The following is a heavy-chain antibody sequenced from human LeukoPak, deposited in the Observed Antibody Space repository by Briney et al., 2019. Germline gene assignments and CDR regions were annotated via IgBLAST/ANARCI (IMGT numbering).Heavy chain of an antibody. J-gene: IGHJ6*02. CDR2: INSDGSNI. V-gene: IGHV3-74*01. Sequence: GGSLRLSCAASGFTLNNYWMHWVRQAPGKGLVWVSRINSDGSNIRYADSVKGRFTISRDNSKNTLYLEMSSLRAEDTAGYYCAKSRCSTSCYGGDVCGRGATVTVSS. D-gene: IGHD2-2*01. CDR3: AKSRCSTSCYGGDV. CDR1: GFTLNNYW.